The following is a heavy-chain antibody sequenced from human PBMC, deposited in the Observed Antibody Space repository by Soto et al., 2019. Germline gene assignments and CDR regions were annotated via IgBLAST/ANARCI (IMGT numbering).Heavy chain of an antibody. CDR3: ARNIVVVTAIPRDYYYYGMDV. D-gene: IGHD2-21*02. J-gene: IGHJ6*02. Sequence: QVQLVQSGAAVKKPGSSVKVSCKASGGTFSSYTISWVRQAPGQGLEWMGRLIPILGIANYAQKFQGRVTITADKSTSTAYMELSSLRSEDTAVYYCARNIVVVTAIPRDYYYYGMDVWGQGTTVTVSS. V-gene: IGHV1-69*02. CDR2: LIPILGIA. CDR1: GGTFSSYT.